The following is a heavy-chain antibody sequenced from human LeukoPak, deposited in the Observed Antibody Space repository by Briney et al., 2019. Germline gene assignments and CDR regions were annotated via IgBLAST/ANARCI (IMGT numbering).Heavy chain of an antibody. V-gene: IGHV3-48*03. D-gene: IGHD6-19*01. J-gene: IGHJ4*02. CDR1: GFLFRTYE. CDR3: ASLGIAVRGLFDY. Sequence: PGGSLTLSCVVSGFLFRTYEMTWLRQAPGKELEWLSSITASGTTIYYADSVKGRFTISRDNAKNSLYLQMNSLRAEDTAVYYCASLGIAVRGLFDYWGQGTLVTVSS. CDR2: ITASGTTI.